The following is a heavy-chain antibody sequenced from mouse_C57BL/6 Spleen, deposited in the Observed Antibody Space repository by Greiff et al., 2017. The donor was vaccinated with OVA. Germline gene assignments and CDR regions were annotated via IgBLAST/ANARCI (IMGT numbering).Heavy chain of an antibody. J-gene: IGHJ4*01. Sequence: EVKLVESGGGLVQPGGSMKLSCVASGFTFSNYWMNWVRQSPEKGLEWVAQIRLKSDNYATHYAVSVKGRFTISRDDSKSSVYLQMNNLRAEDTGIYYCTATVVAYYYAMDYWGQGTSVTVSS. CDR2: IRLKSDNYAT. D-gene: IGHD1-1*01. V-gene: IGHV6-3*01. CDR1: GFTFSNYW. CDR3: TATVVAYYYAMDY.